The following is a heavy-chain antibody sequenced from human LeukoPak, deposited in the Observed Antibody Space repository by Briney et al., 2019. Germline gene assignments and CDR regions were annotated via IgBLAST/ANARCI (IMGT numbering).Heavy chain of an antibody. V-gene: IGHV1-69*06. J-gene: IGHJ4*02. CDR2: ITPIFGTA. D-gene: IGHD5-18*01. CDR1: GGTFNNYA. CDR3: ARASSDDTAMATPFAY. Sequence: SVKVSCKASGGTFNNYAINWLRQAPGQGLEWMGGITPIFGTANYVRKFQGRVTITADKSTSTAFMELSSLRSEDTAIYYCARASSDDTAMATPFAYWGQGTLVTVSS.